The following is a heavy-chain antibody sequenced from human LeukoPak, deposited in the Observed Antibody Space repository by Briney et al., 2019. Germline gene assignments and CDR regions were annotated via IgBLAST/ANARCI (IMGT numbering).Heavy chain of an antibody. Sequence: SETLSLTCAVYGGSFSGYYWSWIRQPPAKGLEWIGEINHRGSTNYNPSLKSRVTISVDTSKNEFSLKLSSVTGADTGVYYCARGLLHYDFWSGYYTPPYYFDYWGQGTLVTVSS. CDR2: INHRGST. CDR3: ARGLLHYDFWSGYYTPPYYFDY. J-gene: IGHJ4*02. V-gene: IGHV4-34*01. D-gene: IGHD3-3*01. CDR1: GGSFSGYY.